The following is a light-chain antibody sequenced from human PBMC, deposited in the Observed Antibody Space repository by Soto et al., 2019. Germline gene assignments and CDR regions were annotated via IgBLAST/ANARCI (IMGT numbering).Light chain of an antibody. CDR3: QQYGSSLTWT. CDR2: GAS. V-gene: IGKV3-20*01. Sequence: EIVLTQSPGTLSLSPGERATLSCRASQSVSSNSLACYQKKPGQAPRLLIYGASSRAAGIPDRFTGSGSGTDFTLTISRLEPEDFAVYYCQQYGSSLTWTFGQGTKVEIQ. CDR1: QSVSSNS. J-gene: IGKJ1*01.